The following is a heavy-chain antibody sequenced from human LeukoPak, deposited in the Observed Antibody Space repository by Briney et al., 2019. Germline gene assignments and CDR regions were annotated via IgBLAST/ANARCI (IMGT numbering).Heavy chain of an antibody. V-gene: IGHV4-34*01. CDR1: GGSFSGYN. CDR2: INHSGST. CDR3: ARVGRYSSGWDRANWFDP. D-gene: IGHD6-19*01. Sequence: SETLSLTFAVYGGSFSGYNWSWIRQPPGKGLEWIGEINHSGSTNYNPSLKSRVTISVDTSKNQFSLKLSSVTAADTAVYYCARVGRYSSGWDRANWFDPWGQGTLVTVSS. J-gene: IGHJ5*02.